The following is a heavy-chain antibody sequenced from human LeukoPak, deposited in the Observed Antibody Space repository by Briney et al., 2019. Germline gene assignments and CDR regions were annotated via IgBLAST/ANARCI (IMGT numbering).Heavy chain of an antibody. J-gene: IGHJ4*02. D-gene: IGHD3-22*01. Sequence: GGSLRLSCAASGFTFVDYAMHWVRQAPGQGLEWVSLISGDGGTTYHADSVKGRFTISRDNSKNSLYLQMNSLGTEDTALYYCAEGGTYNSDSSYYSWGQGTRVTVSS. CDR3: AEGGTYNSDSSYYS. CDR2: ISGDGGTT. CDR1: GFTFVDYA. V-gene: IGHV3-43*02.